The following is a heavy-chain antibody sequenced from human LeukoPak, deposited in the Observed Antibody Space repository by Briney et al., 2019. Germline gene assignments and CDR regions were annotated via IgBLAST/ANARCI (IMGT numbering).Heavy chain of an antibody. V-gene: IGHV3-48*02. CDR2: ISGGSSIM. J-gene: IGHJ3*01. CDR3: ARGPDRSGTNAFDV. D-gene: IGHD3-16*02. CDR1: VLTYRRCG. Sequence: GGSLTLSCTLCVLTYRRCGEQCVPHAPGEAVVCVSYISGGSSIMNYAESVKGRFNISRDNAKNSLYLQLNSLRDADTAVYYCARGPDRSGTNAFDVWGQGTMVTVPS.